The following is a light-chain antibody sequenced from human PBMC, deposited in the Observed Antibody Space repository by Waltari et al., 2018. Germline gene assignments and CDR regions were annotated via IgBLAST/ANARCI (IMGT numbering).Light chain of an antibody. Sequence: DIVMTQSPDSLAVSLGERVTINCRSSQTILDTYAKNYLAWHQQKPGQSPRLLIYWASTREFGVPDRFSGSGSGTDFTLTISGLQAEDVAVYYCQQYFNTPITFGGGTKVEIK. CDR1: QTILDTYAKNY. CDR3: QQYFNTPIT. CDR2: WAS. V-gene: IGKV4-1*01. J-gene: IGKJ4*01.